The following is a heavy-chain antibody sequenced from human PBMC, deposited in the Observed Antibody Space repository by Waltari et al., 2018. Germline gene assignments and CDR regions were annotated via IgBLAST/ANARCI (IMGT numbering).Heavy chain of an antibody. V-gene: IGHV3-53*02. J-gene: IGHJ6*02. CDR3: ARAPNVGARVPIYGMDG. Sequence: EMQLVETGGDLIQPGGSLRLSCSASGFAVSSTYMSWVRQAPGEGLALVSLIDSWGSTYYAYSVNGRFTISRDSSKNSLDLQMNSLRAEDMAVYFCARAPNVGARVPIYGMDGWGQGTTVTVSS. CDR2: IDSWGST. D-gene: IGHD3-10*01. CDR1: GFAVSSTY.